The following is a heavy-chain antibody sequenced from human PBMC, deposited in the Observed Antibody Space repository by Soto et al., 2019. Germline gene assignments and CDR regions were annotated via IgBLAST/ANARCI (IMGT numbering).Heavy chain of an antibody. CDR2: INPNSGGT. J-gene: IGHJ4*02. D-gene: IGHD3-10*01. V-gene: IGHV1-2*02. CDR1: GYTFTGYY. CDR3: AREWDCGSGSSLDY. Sequence: QVQLVQSGAEVKKPGASVKVACKASGYTFTGYYMHWVRQAPGQGLEWMGWINPNSGGTNYAQKFQGRITMTRDTSISTDYMELSRLRSDDTVVYYCAREWDCGSGSSLDYWGQGTLVTVSS.